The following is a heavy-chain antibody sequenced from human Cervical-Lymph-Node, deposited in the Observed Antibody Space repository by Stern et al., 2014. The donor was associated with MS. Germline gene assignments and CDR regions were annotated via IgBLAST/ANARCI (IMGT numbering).Heavy chain of an antibody. CDR3: ARDTSSPERSDW. V-gene: IGHV3-53*01. CDR2: ITNVGRT. J-gene: IGHJ4*02. D-gene: IGHD1-1*01. Sequence: EDQLVESGGGVIQPGGSLRLSCTASGFTVSRDYMTWVRQAPGKGLEWFSIITNVGRTYYTDSVKRRFTISRDDSKNTVYLHMTRLRAEDTAMYYCARDTSSPERSDWWGQGTLVTVSS. CDR1: GFTVSRDY.